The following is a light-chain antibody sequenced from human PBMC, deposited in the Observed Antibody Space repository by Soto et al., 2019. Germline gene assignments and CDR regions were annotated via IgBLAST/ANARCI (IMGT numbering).Light chain of an antibody. CDR1: QSVSGY. CDR3: QHSGDFRWT. J-gene: IGKJ1*01. V-gene: IGKV3-11*01. Sequence: EIVLTQSPATLSLSPGERATLFCSASQSVSGYLAWYQQKPGQAPRLVIHDVSRRAPDIPARFSGRGSGTDFTLTISRLEPEDFAVYYCQHSGDFRWTFGQGTKVEVK. CDR2: DVS.